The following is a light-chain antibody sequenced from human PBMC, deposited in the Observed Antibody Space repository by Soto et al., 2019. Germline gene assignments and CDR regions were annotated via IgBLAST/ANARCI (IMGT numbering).Light chain of an antibody. CDR1: QSINSY. CDR2: DAS. CDR3: QQRSSWPLT. J-gene: IGKJ4*01. V-gene: IGKV3-11*01. Sequence: EIVLTQSPGTLSLSPGDRATLSCRASQSINSYLVWYQQKPGQAPRLLIYDASNRAPGIPARFSGSGSETDFTLTISSLEPEDFAVYYCQQRSSWPLTFGGGTKVGI.